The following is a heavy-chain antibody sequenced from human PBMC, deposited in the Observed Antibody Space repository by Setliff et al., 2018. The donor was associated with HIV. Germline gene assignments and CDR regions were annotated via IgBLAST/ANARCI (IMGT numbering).Heavy chain of an antibody. CDR1: GFTFSNAW. CDR2: IKSKNVGGTI. CDR3: ATKRGWDYVHHDAFDY. J-gene: IGHJ3*01. V-gene: IGHV3-15*01. D-gene: IGHD1-7*01. Sequence: GESLKISCATSGFTFSNAWMNWVRQGPGKGLEWIGRIKSKNVGGTIEYATFVKGRFTISRDDSKNTVYLQMNSLEVEDTAVYYCATKRGWDYVHHDAFDYWGQGTMVTVSS.